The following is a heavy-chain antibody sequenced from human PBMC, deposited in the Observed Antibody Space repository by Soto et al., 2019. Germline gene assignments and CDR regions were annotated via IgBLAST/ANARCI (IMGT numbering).Heavy chain of an antibody. V-gene: IGHV1-2*04. Sequence: ASVKVSCKASGYTFTGYYMHWVRQAPGQGLEWMGWINPNSGGTNYAQKFQGWVTMTRDTSISTAYMELSRLRSDDTAVYYCARAGVPAAMGYYYYYYMDVWGKGTTVTVSS. CDR1: GYTFTGYY. J-gene: IGHJ6*03. CDR3: ARAGVPAAMGYYYYYYMDV. D-gene: IGHD2-2*01. CDR2: INPNSGGT.